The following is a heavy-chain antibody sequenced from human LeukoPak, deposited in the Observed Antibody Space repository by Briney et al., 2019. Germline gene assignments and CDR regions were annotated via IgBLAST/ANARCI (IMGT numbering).Heavy chain of an antibody. J-gene: IGHJ6*02. CDR1: GITFSNYV. Sequence: GGSLRLSCAVSGITFSNYVMSWVRQAPGKGLEWVANIKNDGSERYYVDSVKGRFSISRDNAKSSLYLQVNSLRAEDTAVCYCARDDRGYYYDSSGHNRIFYFYALDVWGQGTTVTVSS. CDR2: IKNDGSER. V-gene: IGHV3-7*01. D-gene: IGHD3-22*01. CDR3: ARDDRGYYYDSSGHNRIFYFYALDV.